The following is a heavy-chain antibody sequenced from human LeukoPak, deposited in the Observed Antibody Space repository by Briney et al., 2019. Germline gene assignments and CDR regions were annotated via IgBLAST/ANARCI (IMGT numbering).Heavy chain of an antibody. CDR2: ISAYNGDT. Sequence: RASVKVSCKASGYTFTSYGINWVRQAPGQGLEWMGWISAYNGDTNYAQMLQGRVTMTTDTSTNTAYMELRSLRSDDTAVYYCARDSGYCTSTSCRPLDYWGQGTLVTVSS. D-gene: IGHD2-2*01. J-gene: IGHJ4*02. CDR1: GYTFTSYG. CDR3: ARDSGYCTSTSCRPLDY. V-gene: IGHV1-18*01.